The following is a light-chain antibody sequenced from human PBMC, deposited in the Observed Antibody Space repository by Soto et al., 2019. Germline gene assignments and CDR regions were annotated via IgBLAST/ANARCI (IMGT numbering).Light chain of an antibody. CDR2: DAS. V-gene: IGKV1-33*01. J-gene: IGKJ4*01. CDR3: QQYDNLP. CDR1: QDISNY. Sequence: DIQMTQSPSSLSASVGDRVTITCQASQDISNYLNWYQQKPGKAPKLLIYDASNSETGVPSRFSGSGSGTDFTFHISSLQPEDIATYYCQQYDNLPFGGGTKVEIK.